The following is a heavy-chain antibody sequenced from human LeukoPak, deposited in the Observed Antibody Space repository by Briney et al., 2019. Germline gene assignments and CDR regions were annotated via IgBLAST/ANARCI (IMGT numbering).Heavy chain of an antibody. D-gene: IGHD3-10*01. J-gene: IGHJ6*03. Sequence: PGGSLRLSCAASGFTFSSYGMHWVRQAPGKGLEWVAFIRYDGSNKYYADSVKGRFTISRDNSKNTLYLQMNSLRAEDTAVYYCARMGRLYYYGSGSYPYYYMDVWGKGTTVTVSS. CDR3: ARMGRLYYYGSGSYPYYYMDV. CDR2: IRYDGSNK. CDR1: GFTFSSYG. V-gene: IGHV3-30*02.